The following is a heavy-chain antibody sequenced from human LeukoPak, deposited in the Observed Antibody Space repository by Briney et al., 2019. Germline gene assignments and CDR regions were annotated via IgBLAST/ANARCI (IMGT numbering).Heavy chain of an antibody. CDR3: ARSYYYSGSRYFDY. CDR2: IYYTGST. D-gene: IGHD2-15*01. CDR1: SGCTSSYY. V-gene: IGHV4-59*08. J-gene: IGHJ4*02. Sequence: SQTLSLAPTVSSGCTSSYYWTWIPPRPRMGLEWIGYIYYTGSTKSNPSLKRRVTISLDMSKNQFSLTLSGVTAADTAIYYRARSYYYSGSRYFDYWRLGTLVTVSS.